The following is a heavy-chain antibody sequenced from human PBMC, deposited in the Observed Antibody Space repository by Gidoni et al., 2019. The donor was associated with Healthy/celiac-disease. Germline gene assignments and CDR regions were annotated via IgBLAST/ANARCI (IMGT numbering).Heavy chain of an antibody. J-gene: IGHJ5*02. V-gene: IGHV1-8*01. CDR3: AIGGGGSYPS. CDR1: GYTFTSYD. Sequence: QVQLVQSGAEVKKPGASVKVSCKASGYTFTSYDINWVRQATGQGLEWMGWMTPKSGNTGYEQKFQGRFTMTRNPSISTAYRELSSLRSEDTAVYYWAIGGGGSYPSWGQGTLVTVSS. CDR2: MTPKSGNT. D-gene: IGHD3-16*02.